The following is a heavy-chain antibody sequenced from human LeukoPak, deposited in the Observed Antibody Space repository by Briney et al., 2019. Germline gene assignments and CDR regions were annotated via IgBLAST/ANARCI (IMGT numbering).Heavy chain of an antibody. V-gene: IGHV4-31*03. Sequence: SQTLSLTCTVSGGSISSGGYYWSWIRQHPGKGLEWIGYIYHSGSTYYNPSLKSRVTISVDTSKNQFSLKLSSVTAADTAVYYCAREGGLYYDSSVHLPHDAFDIWGQGTMVTVSS. J-gene: IGHJ3*02. CDR2: IYHSGST. CDR1: GGSISSGGYY. D-gene: IGHD3-22*01. CDR3: AREGGLYYDSSVHLPHDAFDI.